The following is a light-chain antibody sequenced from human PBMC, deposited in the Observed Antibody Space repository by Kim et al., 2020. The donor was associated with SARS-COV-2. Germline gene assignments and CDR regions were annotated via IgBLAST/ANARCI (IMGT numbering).Light chain of an antibody. J-gene: IGKJ4*01. CDR1: QGIGGY. Sequence: IQLTQSPSSLSASVGDRVTITCRASQGIGGYLAWYQQKPGKAPKLLIYRASTLQSGVPPRFSGSGSGTDFTLTIGSLQPEDFASYYCQQFNSYPRTFGGGTKVDIK. V-gene: IGKV1-9*01. CDR3: QQFNSYPRT. CDR2: RAS.